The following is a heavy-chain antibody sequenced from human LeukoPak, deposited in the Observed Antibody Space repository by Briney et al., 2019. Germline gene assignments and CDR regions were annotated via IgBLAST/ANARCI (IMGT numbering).Heavy chain of an antibody. V-gene: IGHV3-48*02. D-gene: IGHD6-13*01. Sequence: GGSLRLSCEASGFTFRSYSMNWVRQAPGKGLEWISYLSRSTNSISHADSVKGRFTISRDNAKNSLFLQVNNLRDEDTAVYYCARDRGPGIKPAGTVGMDVWGQGTTVTVSS. CDR3: ARDRGPGIKPAGTVGMDV. CDR2: LSRSTNSI. CDR1: GFTFRSYS. J-gene: IGHJ6*02.